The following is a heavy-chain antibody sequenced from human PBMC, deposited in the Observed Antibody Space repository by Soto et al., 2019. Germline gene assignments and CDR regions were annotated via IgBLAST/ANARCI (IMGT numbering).Heavy chain of an antibody. CDR2: IYHSGTT. J-gene: IGHJ4*02. Sequence: QVQLQESGPGLVKPSGTLSLTCAVSGGSISSSNWWSWVRQPPGKGLEWIGEIYHSGTTNYNPSLKSRVTISVDMSKNHFSLKLSSVTAADTAVYCCASRVDGSGFFDYWGQGTLVTVSS. D-gene: IGHD6-19*01. CDR3: ASRVDGSGFFDY. V-gene: IGHV4-4*01. CDR1: GGSISSSNW.